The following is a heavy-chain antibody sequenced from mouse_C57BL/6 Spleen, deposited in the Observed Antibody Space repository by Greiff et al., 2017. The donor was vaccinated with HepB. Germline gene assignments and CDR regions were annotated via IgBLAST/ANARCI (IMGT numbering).Heavy chain of an antibody. CDR1: GFNIKNTY. D-gene: IGHD1-1*01. CDR3: ARDYGSSYVPRYFDV. J-gene: IGHJ1*03. Sequence: EVQLQQSVAELVRPGASVKLSCTASGFNIKNTYMHWVKQRPEQGLEWIGRIDPANGNTKYAPKFQGKATITADTSSNTAYLQLSSLTSEDTAIYYCARDYGSSYVPRYFDVWGTGTTVTVSS. CDR2: IDPANGNT. V-gene: IGHV14-3*01.